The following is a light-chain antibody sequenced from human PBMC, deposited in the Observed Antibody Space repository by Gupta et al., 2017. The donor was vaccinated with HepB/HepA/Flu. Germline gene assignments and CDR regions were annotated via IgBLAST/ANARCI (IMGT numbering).Light chain of an antibody. CDR1: SSDIWTYAL. Sequence: QSALTQPASMSGSPGQSIALSCTGISSDIWTYALVSWYQQHPGKVPKVMIYEVSKRPSGVSNRFSGSKAGNTASLTISGLQAEDEADYYCCSYAGSQTYVFGTGTKVTVL. J-gene: IGLJ1*01. V-gene: IGLV2-23*02. CDR3: CSYAGSQTYV. CDR2: EVS.